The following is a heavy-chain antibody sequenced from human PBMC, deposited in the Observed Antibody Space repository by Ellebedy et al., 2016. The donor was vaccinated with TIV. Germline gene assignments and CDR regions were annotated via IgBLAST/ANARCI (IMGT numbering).Heavy chain of an antibody. Sequence: GESLKISCAASRFTFSSYSMNWVRQAPGKGLEWVSSISSSSSYIYYADSVKGRFTISRDNAKNSLYLQMNSLRAEDTAVYYCARVIYGDYGFDYWGQGTLVTVSS. V-gene: IGHV3-21*01. J-gene: IGHJ4*02. CDR1: RFTFSSYS. CDR3: ARVIYGDYGFDY. CDR2: ISSSSSYI. D-gene: IGHD4-17*01.